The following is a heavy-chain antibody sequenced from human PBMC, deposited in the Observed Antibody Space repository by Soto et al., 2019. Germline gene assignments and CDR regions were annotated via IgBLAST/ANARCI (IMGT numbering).Heavy chain of an antibody. V-gene: IGHV4-30-2*01. Sequence: PSETLSLTCAVSGGSISSGGYSWSWIRQPPGKGLEWIGYIYHSGSTYYNTAYLQWSSLKASDTAIYYCARSGYCSGDGCYPGYIWFDPWGQGTLVTVSS. J-gene: IGHJ5*02. CDR2: IYHSGST. CDR3: WFDP. D-gene: IGHD2-15*01. CDR1: GGSISSGGYS.